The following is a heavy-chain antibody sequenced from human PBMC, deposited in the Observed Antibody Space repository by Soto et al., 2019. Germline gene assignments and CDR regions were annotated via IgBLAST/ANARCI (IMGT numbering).Heavy chain of an antibody. CDR3: AHTMAPRIFDY. V-gene: IGHV2-5*02. J-gene: IGHJ4*02. CDR2: IYWDDDK. Sequence: QITLKEAGPTLVKPTQTLTLTCTFSGFSLFTSGVGVGWIRQPPGKALEWLALIYWDDDKGYSTSLKSRLTITKDTPKNQVVLTMTNMDPADTATYYCAHTMAPRIFDYWGQGTLVTVSS. CDR1: GFSLFTSGVG.